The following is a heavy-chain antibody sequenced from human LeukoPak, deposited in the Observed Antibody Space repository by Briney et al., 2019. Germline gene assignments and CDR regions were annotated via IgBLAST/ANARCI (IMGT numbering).Heavy chain of an antibody. D-gene: IGHD6-19*01. CDR3: ARDYFRAVAGTGVIDY. V-gene: IGHV3-30-3*01. CDR1: GFTFSSYA. J-gene: IGHJ4*02. Sequence: GRSLRLSCAASGFTFSSYAMHWVRQAPGKGLEWVAVISYDGSNKYYADSVKGRFTISRDNSKNTLYLQMNSLRAEDTAVYYCARDYFRAVAGTGVIDYWGQGTLVTVSS. CDR2: ISYDGSNK.